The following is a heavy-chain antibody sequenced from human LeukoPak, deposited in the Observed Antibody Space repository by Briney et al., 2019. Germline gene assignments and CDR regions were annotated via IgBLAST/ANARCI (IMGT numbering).Heavy chain of an antibody. J-gene: IGHJ3*02. CDR1: GYTFTAYY. CDR3: ARDLSGISSATDAFDM. V-gene: IGHV1-2*06. D-gene: IGHD1-14*01. CDR2: INPNSGDT. Sequence: GASVKVSCRASGYTFTAYYIHWVRQAPGQGLEWMGRINPNSGDTDSTQNFQGRVTMTRDTSMDTAYMELSSLRSDDTALYYCARDLSGISSATDAFDMWGQGTKVTVSS.